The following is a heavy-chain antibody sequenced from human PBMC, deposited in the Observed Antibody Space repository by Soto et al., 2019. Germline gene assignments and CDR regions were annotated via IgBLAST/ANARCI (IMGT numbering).Heavy chain of an antibody. V-gene: IGHV1-18*01. D-gene: IGHD2-2*01. CDR1: GYTFXSYG. CDR2: ISAYNGNT. Sequence: GASVKVSCKASGYTFXSYGISWVRQAPGKGLEWMGWISAYNGNTNYAQKLQGRVTMTTDTSTSTAYMELRSLRSDDTAVYYCARDCSSTSCYVRSYYYYYGMDVWGQGTTVTVSS. CDR3: ARDCSSTSCYVRSYYYYYGMDV. J-gene: IGHJ6*02.